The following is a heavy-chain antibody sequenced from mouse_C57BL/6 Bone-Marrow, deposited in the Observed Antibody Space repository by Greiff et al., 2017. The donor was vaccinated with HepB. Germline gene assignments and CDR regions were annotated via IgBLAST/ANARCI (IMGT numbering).Heavy chain of an antibody. CDR3: ARSSTVVDYYAMDY. V-gene: IGHV5-17*01. J-gene: IGHJ4*01. D-gene: IGHD1-1*01. CDR2: ISSGSSTI. CDR1: GFTFSDYG. Sequence: EVMLVESGGGLVKPGGSLKLSCAASGFTFSDYGMHWVRQAPEKGLEWVAYISSGSSTIYYADTVKGRFTISRDNAKNTLFLQMTSLRSEDTAMYYCARSSTVVDYYAMDYWGQGTSVTVSS.